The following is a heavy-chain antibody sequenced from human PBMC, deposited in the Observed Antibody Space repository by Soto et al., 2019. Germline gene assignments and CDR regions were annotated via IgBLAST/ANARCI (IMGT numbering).Heavy chain of an antibody. Sequence: QVQLVQSGAEVKKPGSSVKVSCKASGGTFSSYTISWVRKAPGQGLEWMGRIIPILGIANYAQKFQGRVTITADKSTSTAYMELSSLRSEDTAVYYCARECSGGSCYARLVYWGQGTLVTVSS. CDR1: GGTFSSYT. CDR3: ARECSGGSCYARLVY. CDR2: IIPILGIA. J-gene: IGHJ4*02. V-gene: IGHV1-69*08. D-gene: IGHD2-15*01.